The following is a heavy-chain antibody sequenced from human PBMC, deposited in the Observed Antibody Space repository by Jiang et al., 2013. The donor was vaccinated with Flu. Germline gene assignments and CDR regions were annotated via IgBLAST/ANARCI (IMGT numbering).Heavy chain of an antibody. Sequence: QLVESGGGVVQPGRSLRLSCAASGFTLSSYGMHWVRQAPGKGLEWVAVIWYDGSNKYYGDSVKGRFTISRDNSKNMLYLQMNSLRTEDTAVYYCARGPYGDYNPFSIYWGQGTLVTVSS. CDR1: GFTLSSYG. V-gene: IGHV3-33*01. CDR2: IWYDGSNK. J-gene: IGHJ4*02. D-gene: IGHD4-17*01. CDR3: ARGPYGDYNPFSIY.